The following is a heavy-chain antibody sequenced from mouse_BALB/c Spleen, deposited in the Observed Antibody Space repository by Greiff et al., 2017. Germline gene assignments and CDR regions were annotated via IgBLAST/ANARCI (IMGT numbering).Heavy chain of an antibody. Sequence: EVQGVESGGGLVQPGGSRKLSCAASGFTFSSFGMHWVRQAPEKGLEWVAYISSGSSTIYYADTVKGRFTISRDNPKNTLFLQMTSLRSEDTAMYYCARRSPGYYGSSLSEYFDVWGAGTTVTVSS. CDR3: ARRSPGYYGSSLSEYFDV. V-gene: IGHV5-17*02. CDR2: ISSGSSTI. D-gene: IGHD1-1*01. J-gene: IGHJ1*01. CDR1: GFTFSSFG.